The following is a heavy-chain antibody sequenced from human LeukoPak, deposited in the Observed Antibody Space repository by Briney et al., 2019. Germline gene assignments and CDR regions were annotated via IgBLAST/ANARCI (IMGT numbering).Heavy chain of an antibody. J-gene: IGHJ4*02. Sequence: SVKVSCKASGGTFSSYAISWVRQAPGQGLEWMGGIIPIFGAANYAQKFQGRVTITADESTSTAYMELSSLRSEDTAVYYCASSERSFGVVITAPIDYWGQGTLVTVSS. V-gene: IGHV1-69*13. CDR3: ASSERSFGVVITAPIDY. CDR2: IIPIFGAA. D-gene: IGHD3-3*01. CDR1: GGTFSSYA.